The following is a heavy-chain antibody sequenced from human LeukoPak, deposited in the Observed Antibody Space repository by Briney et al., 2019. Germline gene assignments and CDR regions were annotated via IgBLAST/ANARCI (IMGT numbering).Heavy chain of an antibody. V-gene: IGHV4-39*01. CDR1: GGSISSGSYY. D-gene: IGHD6-19*01. Sequence: TPSETLSLTCTVSGGSISSGSYYWSWIRQPPGKGLEWIGSIYYSGSTYYNPSLKSRVTISVDTSKNQFSLKLSSVTAADTAVYYCARHYHPGYSSGRPSVKTYYYYYMDVWGKGTTVTVSS. CDR3: ARHYHPGYSSGRPSVKTYYYYYMDV. CDR2: IYYSGST. J-gene: IGHJ6*03.